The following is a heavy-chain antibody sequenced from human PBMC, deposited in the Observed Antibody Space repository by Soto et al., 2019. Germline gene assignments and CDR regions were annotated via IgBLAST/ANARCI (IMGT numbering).Heavy chain of an antibody. CDR2: ISAYNGNT. V-gene: IGHV1-18*01. J-gene: IGHJ3*02. D-gene: IGHD3-22*01. CDR3: ARELNYYDSSGYYYDAFDI. Sequence: GASVKVSCKASGYTFTSYGISWVRQAPGQGLEWMGWISAYNGNTNYAQKLQGRVTMTTDTSTSTAYMELRSLRSDDTVVYYCARELNYYDSSGYYYDAFDIWGQGTKVTVSS. CDR1: GYTFTSYG.